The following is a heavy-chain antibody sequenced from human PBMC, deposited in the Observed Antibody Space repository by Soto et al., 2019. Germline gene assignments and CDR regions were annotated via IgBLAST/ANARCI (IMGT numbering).Heavy chain of an antibody. CDR1: RRSVPTGSYI. V-gene: IGHV4-30-4*08. CDR3: AREEGPTLDYPTHFDY. Sequence: RSETLSLTCTVSRRSVPTGSYIWICTRQPSGKGLEWIGYIYYSGSTYYNPSLKSRVTISVDTSKNQFSLKLSSVTAADTAVYYCAREEGPTLDYPTHFDYWGQGTLVTVSS. D-gene: IGHD4-17*01. J-gene: IGHJ4*02. CDR2: IYYSGST.